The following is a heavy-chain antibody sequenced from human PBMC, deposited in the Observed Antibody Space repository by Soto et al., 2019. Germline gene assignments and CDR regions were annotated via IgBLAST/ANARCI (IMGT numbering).Heavy chain of an antibody. D-gene: IGHD5-18*01. J-gene: IGHJ4*02. CDR3: ARGRGYSYGPYYFDY. Sequence: PSETLSLTCTVSGGSISSEGYYWSWFRQLPGKGLEWIGDIYYSGTTYYNPSLRSRLTISGDVSKNQFSLKLSSVTAADTALYYCARGRGYSYGPYYFDYWGQGTLVTVSS. V-gene: IGHV4-31*03. CDR1: GGSISSEGYY. CDR2: IYYSGTT.